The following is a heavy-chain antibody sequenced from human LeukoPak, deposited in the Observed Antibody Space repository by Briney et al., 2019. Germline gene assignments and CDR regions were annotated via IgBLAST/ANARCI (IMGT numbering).Heavy chain of an antibody. CDR2: IWNDGSYE. V-gene: IGHV3-33*03. D-gene: IGHD1-26*01. Sequence: QPGRSLRLSCAASGFTFSDYGMHGVRQAPGKGLEWVAVIWNDGSYEYYADSVKGRFTISRDNSKNTLYLQMNNLRADDTAVYFCAKPTRGGGSFLIDYWGQGTLVTVSS. J-gene: IGHJ4*02. CDR1: GFTFSDYG. CDR3: AKPTRGGGSFLIDY.